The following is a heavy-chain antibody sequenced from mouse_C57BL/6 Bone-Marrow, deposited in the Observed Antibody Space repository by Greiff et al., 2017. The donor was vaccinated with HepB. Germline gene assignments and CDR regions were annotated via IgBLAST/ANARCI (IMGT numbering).Heavy chain of an antibody. CDR1: GYTFTSYW. CDR2: IDPSDSYT. D-gene: IGHD3-1*01. Sequence: QVQLQQSGAELVMPGASVKLSCKASGYTFTSYWMHWVKQRPGQGLEWIGEIDPSDSYTNYNQKFKGKSTLTVDKSSSTAYMQLSSLTSEDSAVYYCARSGHVAYWGQGTLVTVSA. V-gene: IGHV1-69*01. J-gene: IGHJ3*01. CDR3: ARSGHVAY.